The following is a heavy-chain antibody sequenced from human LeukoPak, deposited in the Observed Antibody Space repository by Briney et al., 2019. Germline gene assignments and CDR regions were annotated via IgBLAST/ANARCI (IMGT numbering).Heavy chain of an antibody. CDR1: GFTFSSYE. CDR2: ISSSGSTI. D-gene: IGHD5-18*01. CDR3: ARAGYSYGFGFGDY. J-gene: IGHJ4*02. Sequence: GSLRLSCAASGFTFSSYEMNWVRQAPGKGLEWVSYISSSGSTIYYADSVKGRFTISRDNAKNSLYLQMNSLRAEDTAVYYCARAGYSYGFGFGDYWGQGTLVTVSS. V-gene: IGHV3-48*03.